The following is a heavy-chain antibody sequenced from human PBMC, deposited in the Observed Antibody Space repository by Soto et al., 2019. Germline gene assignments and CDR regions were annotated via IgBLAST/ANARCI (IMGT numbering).Heavy chain of an antibody. Sequence: ASVKVSCKASVFTFNSSAVQWVRQDRGQRLEWIGWIVVGSGNTNYAQKFQERVTITRDMSTSTAYMELSSLRSEDTAVYYCARGDDSSGFLWGPIDYWGQGTLVTVSS. CDR3: ARGDDSSGFLWGPIDY. CDR1: VFTFNSSA. V-gene: IGHV1-58*01. J-gene: IGHJ4*02. D-gene: IGHD3-22*01. CDR2: IVVGSGNT.